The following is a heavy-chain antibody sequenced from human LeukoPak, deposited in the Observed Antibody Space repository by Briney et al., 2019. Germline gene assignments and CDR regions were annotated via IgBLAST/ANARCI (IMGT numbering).Heavy chain of an antibody. CDR1: GLTFSSYW. D-gene: IGHD3-10*02. J-gene: IGHJ6*04. CDR2: ITSSSRYT. Sequence: GGSLRLSCAASGLTFSSYWMRWVRQAPGKGLEWVSSITSSSRYTFYADSVKGRFTISRDNAKNSLYLQMNSLRAEDTAVYHCAELGITMIGGVWGKGTTVTISS. V-gene: IGHV3-21*01. CDR3: AELGITMIGGV.